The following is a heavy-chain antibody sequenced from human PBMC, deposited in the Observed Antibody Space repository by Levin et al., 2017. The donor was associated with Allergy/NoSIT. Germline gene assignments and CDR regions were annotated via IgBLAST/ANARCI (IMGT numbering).Heavy chain of an antibody. CDR2: TTYSGGST. V-gene: IGHV3-23*01. D-gene: IGHD3-10*01. CDR1: GFSFSSYA. Sequence: GASVKVSCAASGFSFSSYAMNWVRQAPGKGLEWVSGTTYSGGSTYYADSVKGRFTISRDNSRNTLYLQMNDLRAEDTAVYYCAKDREMTHVFGERASFDYWGQGTLVTVSS. CDR3: AKDREMTHVFGERASFDY. J-gene: IGHJ4*02.